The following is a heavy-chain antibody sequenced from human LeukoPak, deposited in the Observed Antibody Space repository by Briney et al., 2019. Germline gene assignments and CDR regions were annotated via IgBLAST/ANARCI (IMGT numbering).Heavy chain of an antibody. V-gene: IGHV3-21*01. Sequence: GGSLRLSCAASGFTFSSYSMNWVRQAPGKGLEWVSSISSSSSYIYYADSVKGRFTISRDNAKNSLYLQMNSLRAEDTAVYYCARDLRDYGDYVVGAFDIWGQGTMVTVS. CDR1: GFTFSSYS. D-gene: IGHD4-17*01. CDR2: ISSSSSYI. CDR3: ARDLRDYGDYVVGAFDI. J-gene: IGHJ3*02.